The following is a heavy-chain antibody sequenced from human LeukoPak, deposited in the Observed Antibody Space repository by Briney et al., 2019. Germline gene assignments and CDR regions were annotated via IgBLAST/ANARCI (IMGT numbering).Heavy chain of an antibody. CDR2: IYPGDSDT. D-gene: IGHD2-15*01. CDR1: GSSFTSYW. J-gene: IGHJ3*02. V-gene: IGHV5-51*01. Sequence: GESLQISFQGSGSSFTSYWIGWVRPMTGKGLEWMGIIYPGDSDTRYSPSFQGQVTISADKSISTAYLQWSSPKASDSAMYYCARYTKVVAPTFSGIFDIWGQGTKVTVSS. CDR3: ARYTKVVAPTFSGIFDI.